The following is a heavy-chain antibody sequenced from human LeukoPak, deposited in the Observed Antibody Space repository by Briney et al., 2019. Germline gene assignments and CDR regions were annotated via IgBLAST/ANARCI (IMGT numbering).Heavy chain of an antibody. CDR2: ISGSGGST. D-gene: IGHD6-19*01. Sequence: GGSLRLSCAASGFTFSSYAMSWVRQAPGKGLEWVSAISGSGGSTYYADSVKGRFTISRDNSKNTLYLQMNSLRAEDTAVYYCARVGESTSERAVAGILDYWGQGTLVTVSS. CDR3: ARVGESTSERAVAGILDY. CDR1: GFTFSSYA. J-gene: IGHJ4*02. V-gene: IGHV3-23*01.